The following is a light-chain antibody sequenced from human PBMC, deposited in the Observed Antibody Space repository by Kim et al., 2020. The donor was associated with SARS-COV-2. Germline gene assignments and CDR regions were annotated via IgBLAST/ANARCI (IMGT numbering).Light chain of an antibody. CDR1: QSVISH. CDR3: QQYNSWLIT. V-gene: IGKV3-15*01. Sequence: VSPGERATLSCRASQSVISHLAWYQQKPGQAPRLLIYGASTRATGIPARFSGSGSGTEFTLTISSLQSEDSAVYFCQQYNSWLITFGQGTRLEIK. CDR2: GAS. J-gene: IGKJ5*01.